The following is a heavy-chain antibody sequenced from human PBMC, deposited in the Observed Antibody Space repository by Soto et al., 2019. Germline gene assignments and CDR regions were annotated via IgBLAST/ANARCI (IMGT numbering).Heavy chain of an antibody. CDR1: GFTFSSCA. J-gene: IGHJ4*02. CDR3: AKVQGSGSYDRIDY. D-gene: IGHD3-10*01. V-gene: IGHV3-23*01. CDR2: ISGSGGST. Sequence: GGSLRLSCAASGFTFSSCAMSWVRQAPGKGLEWGSAISGSGGSTYYADSGKGRFTISRDNCKNTLYLQMNVLRAEDTAVYYCAKVQGSGSYDRIDYWGQGTLVTVSP.